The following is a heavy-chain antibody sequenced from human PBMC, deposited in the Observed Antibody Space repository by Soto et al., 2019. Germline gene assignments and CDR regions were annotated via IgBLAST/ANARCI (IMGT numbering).Heavy chain of an antibody. V-gene: IGHV4-59*08. CDR2: VFYTGST. CDR1: GGSISGYY. J-gene: IGHJ5*02. CDR3: AGGYSGCDL. D-gene: IGHD5-12*01. Sequence: ETLSLTCSVSGGSISGYYGSWIRQPPGKRLEWIGHVFYTGSTDYNPSLKSRVTMSVDTSKNHFSLKLSSVTAADTAVYYCAGGYSGCDLWGQGTLVTVSS.